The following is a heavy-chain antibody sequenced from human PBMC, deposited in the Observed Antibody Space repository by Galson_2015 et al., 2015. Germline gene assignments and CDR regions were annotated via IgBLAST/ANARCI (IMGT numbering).Heavy chain of an antibody. Sequence: SVKVSCKASGYTFTSYGISWVRQAPGQGLEWMGWISVYNDNTNSAQKLQGRVTMTTDTFTSTAYMELRSLRSVDTAVYYCARLAYCSGGSCSYHGMDVWGQGTTVTVSS. CDR3: ARLAYCSGGSCSYHGMDV. CDR1: GYTFTSYG. J-gene: IGHJ6*02. V-gene: IGHV1-18*01. D-gene: IGHD2-15*01. CDR2: ISVYNDNT.